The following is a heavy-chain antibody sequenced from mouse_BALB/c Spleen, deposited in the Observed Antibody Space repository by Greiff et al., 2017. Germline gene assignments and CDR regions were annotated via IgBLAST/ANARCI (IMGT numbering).Heavy chain of an antibody. V-gene: IGHV2-9*02. CDR3: ARGAYYRYTYAMDY. CDR2: IWAGGST. CDR1: GFSLTSYG. J-gene: IGHJ4*01. D-gene: IGHD2-14*01. Sequence: VHLVESGPGLVAPSQSLSITCTVSGFSLTSYGVHWVRQPPGKGLEWLGVIWAGGSTNYNSALMSRLSISKDNSKSQVFLKMNSLQTDDTAMYYCARGAYYRYTYAMDYWGQGTSVTVSS.